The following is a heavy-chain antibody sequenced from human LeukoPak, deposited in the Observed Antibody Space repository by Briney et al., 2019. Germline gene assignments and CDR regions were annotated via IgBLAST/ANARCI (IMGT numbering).Heavy chain of an antibody. D-gene: IGHD3-22*01. CDR2: INPNSGGT. CDR1: GYTFTGYY. CDR3: ARGVLAGYDSSGYPFYNRFDP. V-gene: IGHV1-2*02. J-gene: IGHJ5*02. Sequence: GASVKVSCKASGYTFTGYYIHWVRQAPGQGLEWMGWINPNSGGTNFAQKFQGRVTMTRNTSISTAYMELSRLRSDDTAVYYCARGVLAGYDSSGYPFYNRFDPWGQGTLVTVSS.